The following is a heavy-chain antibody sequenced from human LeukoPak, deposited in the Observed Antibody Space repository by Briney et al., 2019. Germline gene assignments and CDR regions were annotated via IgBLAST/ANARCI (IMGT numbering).Heavy chain of an antibody. CDR1: GFTFSTYW. V-gene: IGHV3-74*03. CDR2: IYGDGSTT. J-gene: IGHJ4*02. CDR3: ARDYASSPDY. Sequence: PGGSLRLSCTASGFTFSTYWINWVRQSPGKGLVWVALIYGDGSTTTHADSVKGRFTISRDNAKNTAYLQMNSLRDEDTAVYFCARDYASSPDYWGQGTLVTVSA. D-gene: IGHD3-10*01.